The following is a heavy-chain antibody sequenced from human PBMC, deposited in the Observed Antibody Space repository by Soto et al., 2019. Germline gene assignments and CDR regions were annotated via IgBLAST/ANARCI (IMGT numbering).Heavy chain of an antibody. CDR1: GGSISSSNW. CDR2: IYHSGST. J-gene: IGHJ6*02. D-gene: IGHD2-2*02. CDR3: ASLGYCSSTSCYRHYYYYGMDV. V-gene: IGHV4-4*02. Sequence: SETLSLTCAVSGGSISSSNWWSWVREPPGKGLEWIGEIYHSGSTNYNPSLKSRVTISVDKSKNQFSLKLSSVTAADTAVYYCASLGYCSSTSCYRHYYYYGMDVWGQGTTVTVSS.